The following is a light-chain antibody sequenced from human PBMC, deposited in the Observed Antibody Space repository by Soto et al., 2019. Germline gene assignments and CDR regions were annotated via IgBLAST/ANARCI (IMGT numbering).Light chain of an antibody. CDR2: GAS. V-gene: IGKV3-15*01. Sequence: EIVMTQSPATLSVSPGERATLSCRASQSVSTNLGWYQQKPGQAPRLLIYGASTRATVVPGRFSGTGSGTEFTLTISSLQSEDAAVYYCQQYNHWWTFGQGTKVEI. CDR1: QSVSTN. J-gene: IGKJ1*01. CDR3: QQYNHWWT.